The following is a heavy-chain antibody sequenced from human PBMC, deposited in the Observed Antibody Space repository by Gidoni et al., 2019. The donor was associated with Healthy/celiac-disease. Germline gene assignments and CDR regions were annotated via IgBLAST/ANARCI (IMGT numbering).Heavy chain of an antibody. V-gene: IGHV5-10-1*03. CDR3: ARLGTELGYYYYYMDV. Sequence: DVQLVQSGAEVKKPGESLRISCKGSGYSSTSYWISWVRQMPGKGLEWMGRIGPSDSYTNYSPSFQGHVTNSADKSISTAYLQWSSLKASDTAMYYCARLGTELGYYYYYMDVWGKGTTVTVSS. CDR1: GYSSTSYW. D-gene: IGHD7-27*01. CDR2: IGPSDSYT. J-gene: IGHJ6*03.